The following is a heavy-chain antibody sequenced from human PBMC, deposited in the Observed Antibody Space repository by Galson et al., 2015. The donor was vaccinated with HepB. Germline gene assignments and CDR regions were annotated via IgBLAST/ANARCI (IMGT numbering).Heavy chain of an antibody. CDR3: ARVGAGSRQLLWFGEAAGGYYGMDV. CDR1: GGSISSYY. D-gene: IGHD3-10*01. J-gene: IGHJ6*02. Sequence: TLSLTCTVSGGSISSYYWSWIRQPPGKGLEWIGYIYYSGSTNYNPSLKSRVTISVDTSKNQFSLKLSSVTAADTAVYYCARVGAGSRQLLWFGEAAGGYYGMDVWGQGTTVTVSS. CDR2: IYYSGST. V-gene: IGHV4-59*01.